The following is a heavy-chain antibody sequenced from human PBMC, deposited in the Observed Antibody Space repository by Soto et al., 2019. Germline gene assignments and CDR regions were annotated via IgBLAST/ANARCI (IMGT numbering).Heavy chain of an antibody. Sequence: QVHLVESGGGVVQPGRSLRLSCAASGFTFSTTGMHWVRQAPGKGLEWVAMISHDGGVKHYTDSVKGRFTISRDTSNNTVYLQMNSLRHEDTAMYHCAKDLYGAGWYNYFDPWGQGTLVTVSS. V-gene: IGHV3-30*18. CDR3: AKDLYGAGWYNYFDP. CDR1: GFTFSTTG. J-gene: IGHJ5*02. CDR2: ISHDGGVK. D-gene: IGHD6-19*01.